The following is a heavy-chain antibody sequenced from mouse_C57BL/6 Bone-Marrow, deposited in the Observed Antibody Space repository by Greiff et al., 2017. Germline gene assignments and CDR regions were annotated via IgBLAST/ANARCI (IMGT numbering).Heavy chain of an antibody. Sequence: EVQLQESGPELVKPGASVKIPCKASGYTFTDYNMDWVKQSHGKSLEWIGDINPNNGGTIYNQKFKGKATLTVDKSSSTAYMELRSLTSEDTAVYYCARSNYDYDWYFDVWGTGTTVTVSS. CDR3: ARSNYDYDWYFDV. CDR1: GYTFTDYN. J-gene: IGHJ1*03. CDR2: INPNNGGT. D-gene: IGHD2-4*01. V-gene: IGHV1-18*01.